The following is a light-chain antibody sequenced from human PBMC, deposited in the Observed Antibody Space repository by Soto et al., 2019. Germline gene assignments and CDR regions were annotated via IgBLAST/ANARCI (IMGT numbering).Light chain of an antibody. CDR1: QSVSSY. CDR3: QQRTKSPGT. J-gene: IGKJ2*01. Sequence: EIVLTQSPAILSLSPGQRATLSCRASQSVSSYLAWYQHKPGQAPRLLIYEASNRATGIPARFSGRGSGTDFTLTISRLEPEDFAVYYCQQRTKSPGTFGQGTKLEIK. V-gene: IGKV3-11*01. CDR2: EAS.